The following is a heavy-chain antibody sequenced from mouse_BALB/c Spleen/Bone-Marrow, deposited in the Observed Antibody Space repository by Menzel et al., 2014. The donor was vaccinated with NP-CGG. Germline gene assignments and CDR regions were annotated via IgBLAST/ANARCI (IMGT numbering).Heavy chain of an antibody. D-gene: IGHD4-1*01. CDR3: ARTGPFGY. CDR2: IYPGDGDT. Sequence: QVQLQQSGPELVKPGASVKISCKASGYAFSISWMNWVKQRPGQGLEWIGRIYPGDGDTNYNGKFKGKATLTADKSSSTAYMQLSSLTSPDSAVYFCARTGPFGYWGQGTLVPVSA. CDR1: GYAFSISW. V-gene: IGHV1-82*01. J-gene: IGHJ3*01.